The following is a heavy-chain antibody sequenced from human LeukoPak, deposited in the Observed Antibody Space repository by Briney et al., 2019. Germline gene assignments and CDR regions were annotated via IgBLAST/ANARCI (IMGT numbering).Heavy chain of an antibody. CDR1: GGSISSYY. V-gene: IGHV4-59*01. J-gene: IGHJ4*02. CDR3: ARGGPVILNSLDY. Sequence: SETLSLTCTVSGGSISSYYWSLIRQPPGKGLEWIGYIYYSGSTNYNPSLKSRVTISVDTSKNQFSLKLSSVTAADTAVYYCARGGPVILNSLDYWGQGTLVTVSS. CDR2: IYYSGST. D-gene: IGHD3-16*02.